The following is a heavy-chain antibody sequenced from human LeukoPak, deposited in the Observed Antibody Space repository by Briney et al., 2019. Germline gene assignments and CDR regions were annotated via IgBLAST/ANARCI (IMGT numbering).Heavy chain of an antibody. J-gene: IGHJ4*02. D-gene: IGHD3-22*01. CDR1: GYTLTELS. CDR2: FDPEDGET. CDR3: ATDYYDSSGDYFDY. Sequence: ASVKVSCKVSGYTLTELSMHWVRQAPGKGLEWMGGFDPEDGETIYAQKFQGRVTMTEDTSTDTAYMELSSLRSEDTAVYYCATDYYDSSGDYFDYWGQGTLDTVSS. V-gene: IGHV1-24*01.